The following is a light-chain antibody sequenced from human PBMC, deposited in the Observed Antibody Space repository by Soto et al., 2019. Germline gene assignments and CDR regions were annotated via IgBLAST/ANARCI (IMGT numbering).Light chain of an antibody. CDR3: AAWDDSLDAGV. J-gene: IGLJ1*01. Sequence: QSVLTQPPSASGTPGQRVTISCSGGSSNIGSNTVHWYQQLPGTAPKLLIYSNNKRPSGVPDRLSGSKSGTTASLVISGLQSDDEADYDCAAWDDSLDAGVFGTGTKVTVL. V-gene: IGLV1-44*01. CDR2: SNN. CDR1: SSNIGSNT.